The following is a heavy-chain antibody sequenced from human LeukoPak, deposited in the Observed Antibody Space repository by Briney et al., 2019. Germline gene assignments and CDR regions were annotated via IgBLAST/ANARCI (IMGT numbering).Heavy chain of an antibody. Sequence: GESLKVSCKTSGYNFTTYWIGWVRQIPGKGLEWMRIIYPGDSDNRYSPSFQGQVPIPADKPITTAYLPWNSLKASVCAMYCCASLHISGNSYNGIHYWGQGTLVTVSS. D-gene: IGHD3-10*01. CDR3: ASLHISGNSYNGIHY. CDR1: GYNFTTYW. V-gene: IGHV5-51*04. J-gene: IGHJ4*02. CDR2: IYPGDSDN.